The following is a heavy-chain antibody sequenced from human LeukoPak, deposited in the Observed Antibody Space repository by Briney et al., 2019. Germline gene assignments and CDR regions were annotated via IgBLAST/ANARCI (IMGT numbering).Heavy chain of an antibody. V-gene: IGHV1-2*02. D-gene: IGHD6-19*01. CDR1: GYTYTGYY. Sequence: ASVKVSCKATGYTYTGYYMHWVRQAPGQGLEWMGWINPNSGGTNYAQKFQGRVTMTRDTSISTAYMELSRLRSDDTAVYYCARGMAVAGTRFDPWGQGTLVTVSS. J-gene: IGHJ5*02. CDR3: ARGMAVAGTRFDP. CDR2: INPNSGGT.